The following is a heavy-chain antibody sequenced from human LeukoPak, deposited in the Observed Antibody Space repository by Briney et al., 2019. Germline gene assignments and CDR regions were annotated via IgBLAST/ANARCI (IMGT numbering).Heavy chain of an antibody. CDR2: ISAYNGNT. D-gene: IGHD3-9*01. CDR3: ARGGNFDWLSMNWFDP. V-gene: IGHV1-18*01. Sequence: ASVKVSCKASGYTFTSYAMHWVRQAPGQRLEWMGWISAYNGNTNYAQKLQGRVTMTTDTSTSTAYMELRSLRSDDTAVYYCARGGNFDWLSMNWFDPWGQGTLVTVSS. J-gene: IGHJ5*02. CDR1: GYTFTSYA.